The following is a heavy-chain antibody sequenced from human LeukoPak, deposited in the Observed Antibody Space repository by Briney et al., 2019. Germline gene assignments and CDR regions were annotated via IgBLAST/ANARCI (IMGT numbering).Heavy chain of an antibody. V-gene: IGHV3-21*01. CDR1: GFTFSSYA. Sequence: GGSLRLSCAASGFTFSSYAMSWVRQAPGKGLEWVSAISRSSNYKYYADSVKGRFTISRDNAKNSLYLQMNSLRAEDTALYYCASSRYDSSGYYGIIGYWGQGTLVTVSS. CDR2: ISRSSNYK. CDR3: ASSRYDSSGYYGIIGY. D-gene: IGHD3-22*01. J-gene: IGHJ4*02.